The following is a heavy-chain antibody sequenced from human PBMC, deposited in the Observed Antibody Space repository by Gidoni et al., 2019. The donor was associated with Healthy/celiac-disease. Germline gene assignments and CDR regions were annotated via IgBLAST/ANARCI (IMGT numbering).Heavy chain of an antibody. Sequence: QVQLVQSGAEVKKPGASVKVSCKVSGYTLTELSMHWVRQAPGKGREWMGGFDPEDGETSYAQKFQGRVTMTEDTSTDTAYMELSSLRSEDTAVYYCATLGYCSGGSCYWGQGTLVTVSS. J-gene: IGHJ4*02. D-gene: IGHD2-15*01. V-gene: IGHV1-24*01. CDR2: FDPEDGET. CDR3: ATLGYCSGGSCY. CDR1: GYTLTELS.